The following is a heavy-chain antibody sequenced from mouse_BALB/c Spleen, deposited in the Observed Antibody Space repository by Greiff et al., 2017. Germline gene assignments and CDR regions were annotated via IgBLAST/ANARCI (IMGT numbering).Heavy chain of an antibody. J-gene: IGHJ4*01. CDR1: GYAFTNYL. D-gene: IGHD2-14*01. Sequence: QVQLQQSGAELVRPGTSVKVSCKASGYAFTNYLIEWVKQRPGQGLEWIGVINPGSGGTNYNEKFKGKATLTADKSSSTAYMQLSSLTSDDSAVYFGATPVYRYDERGGAMDYWGQGTSVTVSS. V-gene: IGHV1-54*01. CDR2: INPGSGGT. CDR3: ATPVYRYDERGGAMDY.